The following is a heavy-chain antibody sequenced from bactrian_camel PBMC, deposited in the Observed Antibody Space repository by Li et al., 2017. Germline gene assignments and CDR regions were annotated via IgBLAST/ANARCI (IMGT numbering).Heavy chain of an antibody. V-gene: IGHV3S53*01. CDR1: GFTFYGSD. D-gene: IGHD1*01. Sequence: HVQLVESGGDSVQTGGSLRLSCTSSGFTFYGSDVAWYRQTPGNECKLVANIVGGGDPRYSDSVKGRFTISLANGASTVLLQMNDLKPEDTATYYCAAAPKNGPSDCTFLGWKYEYNHWGRGTQVTVS. CDR3: AAAPKNGPSDCTFLGWKYEYNH. CDR2: IVGGGDP. J-gene: IGHJ4*01.